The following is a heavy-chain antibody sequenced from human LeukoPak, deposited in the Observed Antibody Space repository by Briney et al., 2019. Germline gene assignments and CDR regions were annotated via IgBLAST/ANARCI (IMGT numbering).Heavy chain of an antibody. CDR3: ARDLSTSSWYYIWDY. D-gene: IGHD6-13*01. CDR2: ISFDGTNK. Sequence: PGGSLRLSCVASGFTFSTHPMHWIRQAPGKGLEWVAVISFDGTNKYHADSVKGRFTVSRDNSRNTLHLQLNSLRTEDTAVYYCARDLSTSSWYYIWDYWGQGALVTVSS. V-gene: IGHV3-30*04. J-gene: IGHJ4*02. CDR1: GFTFSTHP.